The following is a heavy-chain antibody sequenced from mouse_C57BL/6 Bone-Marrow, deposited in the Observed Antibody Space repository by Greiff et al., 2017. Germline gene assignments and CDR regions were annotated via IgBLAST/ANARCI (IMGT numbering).Heavy chain of an antibody. D-gene: IGHD1-1*01. V-gene: IGHV5-6*02. Sequence: EVKLVESGGDLVKPGGSLTLSCASSGFTFSSYGMSWVRQTPDKRLAWVATISSGGSYTYYPDSVKGRFTISRDNAKNTLYLQMSSLKSEDTAMYYCARRYYYGSGRYFDVWGTGTTVTVSS. CDR2: ISSGGSYT. CDR3: ARRYYYGSGRYFDV. CDR1: GFTFSSYG. J-gene: IGHJ1*03.